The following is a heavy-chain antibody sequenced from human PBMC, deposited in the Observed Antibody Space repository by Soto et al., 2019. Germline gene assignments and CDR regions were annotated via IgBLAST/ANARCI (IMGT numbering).Heavy chain of an antibody. Sequence: QVRLVQSGAEVTKPGASVKVSCRTSGDTFTSYDVNWVRQATGQGLEWIGWMNPRSGNTGYAQRFQGRVAMTRDKSIGTAYMELRSLTSEDTAVYFWARARGGYTGSFYTDSWGQGTLVTVSS. CDR2: MNPRSGNT. J-gene: IGHJ4*02. D-gene: IGHD3-10*01. CDR1: GDTFTSYD. CDR3: ARARGGYTGSFYTDS. V-gene: IGHV1-8*01.